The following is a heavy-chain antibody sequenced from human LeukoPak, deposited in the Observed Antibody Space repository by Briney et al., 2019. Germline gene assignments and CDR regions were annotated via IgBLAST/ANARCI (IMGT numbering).Heavy chain of an antibody. J-gene: IGHJ4*02. V-gene: IGHV3-30*02. Sequence: PGGSLGLSCATSGLTYGIHWVRQAPGKGLEWVSFVQNNGNDKYYADSVKGRFSVSRDSSKSTVYLQMNSLRVEDTAVYYCATDFWLYNSHATWGQGTLVTVSS. CDR1: GLTYG. D-gene: IGHD5-24*01. CDR2: VQNNGNDK. CDR3: ATDFWLYNSHAT.